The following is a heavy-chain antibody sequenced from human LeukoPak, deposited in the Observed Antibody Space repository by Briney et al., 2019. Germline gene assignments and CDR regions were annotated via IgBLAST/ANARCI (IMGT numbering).Heavy chain of an antibody. CDR2: INTNTGNP. Sequence: GASVKVSCKASGYTFTSYAMNWVRQAPGQGLEWMGWINTNTGNPTYAQGFTGRFVFSWDTSVSTAYLQISSLKAEDTAVYYCASGAAAAARNYYYYYMDVWGKGTPVTVSS. J-gene: IGHJ6*03. V-gene: IGHV7-4-1*02. CDR3: ASGAAAAARNYYYYYMDV. CDR1: GYTFTSYA. D-gene: IGHD6-13*01.